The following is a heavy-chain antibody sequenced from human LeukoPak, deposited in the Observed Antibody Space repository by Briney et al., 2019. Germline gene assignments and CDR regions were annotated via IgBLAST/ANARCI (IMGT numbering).Heavy chain of an antibody. J-gene: IGHJ3*02. CDR1: GFTFSNAW. Sequence: GGSLRLSCAASGFTFSNAWMSWVRQAPGKGLEWVGRIKSITDGGTTDYAAPVKGRFTISRDDSKNTLYLQMNSLKTEDTAVYYCTTKATICSHAFDIWGQGTMVTVSS. CDR3: TTKATICSHAFDI. V-gene: IGHV3-15*01. CDR2: IKSITDGGTT. D-gene: IGHD5-12*01.